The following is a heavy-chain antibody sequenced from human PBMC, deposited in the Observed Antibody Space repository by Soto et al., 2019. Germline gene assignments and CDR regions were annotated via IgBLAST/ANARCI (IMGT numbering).Heavy chain of an antibody. CDR1: GFTFSSYW. CDR3: ARAGGYGSGSYYNTPWCYYGMDV. J-gene: IGHJ6*02. Sequence: EVQLVESGGGLVQPGGSLRLSCVASGFTFSSYWMTWVRQAPGKGLECVANIKQDGSEKYYADSVKGRFTISRDNAKNSLYLHRNSLRAEDTAVYSCARAGGYGSGSYYNTPWCYYGMDVWGQGTTVTVSS. D-gene: IGHD3-10*01. CDR2: IKQDGSEK. V-gene: IGHV3-7*03.